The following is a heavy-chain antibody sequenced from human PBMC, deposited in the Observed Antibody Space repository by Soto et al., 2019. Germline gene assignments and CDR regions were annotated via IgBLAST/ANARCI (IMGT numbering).Heavy chain of an antibody. CDR3: ARLRSSSSDYFDY. Sequence: QVQLQQWGAGLLKPSETLSLTCAVYGGSFSGYYWSWIRQPPGKGLEWIGEINHSGSTNYNPSLKSRVTISVDTSKNQFSLNLTSVTAADTAVYYCARLRSSSSDYFDYWGQGTLFTVSS. V-gene: IGHV4-34*01. CDR2: INHSGST. J-gene: IGHJ4*02. CDR1: GGSFSGYY. D-gene: IGHD6-6*01.